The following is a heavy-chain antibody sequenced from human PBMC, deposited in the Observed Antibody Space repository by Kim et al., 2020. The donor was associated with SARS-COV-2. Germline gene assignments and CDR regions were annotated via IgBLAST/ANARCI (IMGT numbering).Heavy chain of an antibody. CDR2: T. D-gene: IGHD6-13*01. Sequence: TNYADSVKGRFTITRDNSKNSLYLQMNSLRTEDTALYYCAKDSRAGPFDYWGQGTLVTVSS. V-gene: IGHV3-43*01. CDR3: AKDSRAGPFDY. J-gene: IGHJ4*02.